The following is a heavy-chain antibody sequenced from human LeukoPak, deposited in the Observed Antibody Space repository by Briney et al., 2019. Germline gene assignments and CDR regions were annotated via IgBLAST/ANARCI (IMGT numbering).Heavy chain of an antibody. CDR1: EFAFSSYG. CDR3: AGGLGSGWRY. Sequence: GGSLRLSCTTSEFAFSSYGMNWIRQAPGKGLEWVSYISNTGNTIYYADSVKGRFTISRDNAKNSLYLQMNSLRVEDTALYYCAGGLGSGWRYWGQGTLVTVSS. V-gene: IGHV3-48*03. CDR2: ISNTGNTI. J-gene: IGHJ4*02. D-gene: IGHD6-19*01.